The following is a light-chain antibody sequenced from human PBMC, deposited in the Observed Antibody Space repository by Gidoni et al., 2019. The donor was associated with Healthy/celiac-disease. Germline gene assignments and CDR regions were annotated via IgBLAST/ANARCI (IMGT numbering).Light chain of an antibody. Sequence: DLQLNQSPSFLSASVGDRVTITCRASQGISSYLAWYQQKPGKAPKLLIYAASTLQSGVPSRFSGSGSGTEFTLPISSLQPEDFATYYCQQFNSYPSLFTFGPGTKVDI. CDR3: QQFNSYPSLFT. CDR1: QGISSY. V-gene: IGKV1-9*01. CDR2: AAS. J-gene: IGKJ3*01.